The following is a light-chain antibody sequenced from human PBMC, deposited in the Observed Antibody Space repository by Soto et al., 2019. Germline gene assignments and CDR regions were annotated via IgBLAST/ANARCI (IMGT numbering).Light chain of an antibody. Sequence: VMRLSPASLFWFYGETASLSCGASQSISSSLAWYQQKPGQAPRLLIYGASTRATGIPARFSGSGSGTEFTLTISSLQSEDFAVYYCHPYNSGSGWTFGQGTRVDIK. J-gene: IGKJ1*01. CDR2: GAS. CDR1: QSISSS. CDR3: HPYNSGSGWT. V-gene: IGKV3-15*01.